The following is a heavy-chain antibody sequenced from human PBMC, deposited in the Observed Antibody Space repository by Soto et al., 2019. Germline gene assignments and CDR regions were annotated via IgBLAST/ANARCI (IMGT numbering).Heavy chain of an antibody. Sequence: SETLSLTCAVYGGSFSGYYWSWIRQPPGKGLEWIGEINHSGSTNYNPSLKSRVTISVDTSKNQFSLKLSSVTAADTAVYYCARAGYCTNGVCYPDYWGQGTLVTVSS. V-gene: IGHV4-34*01. CDR1: GGSFSGYY. J-gene: IGHJ4*02. D-gene: IGHD2-8*01. CDR3: ARAGYCTNGVCYPDY. CDR2: INHSGST.